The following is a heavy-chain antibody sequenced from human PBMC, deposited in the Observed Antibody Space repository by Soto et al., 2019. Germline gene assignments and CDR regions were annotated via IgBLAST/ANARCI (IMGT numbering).Heavy chain of an antibody. CDR1: GGSFSGYY. CDR2: INHSGST. D-gene: IGHD2-2*02. Sequence: SETLSLTCAVYGGSFSGYYWSWIRQPPGKGLEWIGEINHSGSTNYNPSLKSRVTISVDTSKNQFSLKLSSVTAADTAVYYCARWDHCSSTSCYNYYYMDVWGKGTTVTVSS. J-gene: IGHJ6*03. V-gene: IGHV4-34*01. CDR3: ARWDHCSSTSCYNYYYMDV.